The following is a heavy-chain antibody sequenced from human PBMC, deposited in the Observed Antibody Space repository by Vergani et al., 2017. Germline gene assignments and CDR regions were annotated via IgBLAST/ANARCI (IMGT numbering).Heavy chain of an antibody. D-gene: IGHD3-10*01. Sequence: QVQLVESGGGVVQPGRSLRLSCAASGFTFSSYAMHWVRQAPGMGLEWVAVISYDGSNKYYADSVKGRFTISRDNSKNTLYLQMNSLRAEDTAVYYCARARGSGSYYHPYYYYGMDVWGQGTTVTVSS. CDR1: GFTFSSYA. CDR3: ARARGSGSYYHPYYYYGMDV. V-gene: IGHV3-30-3*01. CDR2: ISYDGSNK. J-gene: IGHJ6*02.